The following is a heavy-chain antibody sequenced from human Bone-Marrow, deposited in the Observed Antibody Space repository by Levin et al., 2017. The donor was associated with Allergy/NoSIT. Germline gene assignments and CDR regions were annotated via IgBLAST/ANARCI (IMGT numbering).Heavy chain of an antibody. D-gene: IGHD6-19*01. Sequence: SETLSLTCNVSGGSISTSEFFWSWIRQSPGKGLEWIGYVYYDGTSYYNPSLQSRFTISEDTSKNQFSLTVTSVTAADTAVYYCARAFPGIAVAGTTWGQGALVTVSS. CDR3: ARAFPGIAVAGTT. J-gene: IGHJ4*02. V-gene: IGHV4-30-4*08. CDR1: GGSISTSEFF. CDR2: VYYDGTS.